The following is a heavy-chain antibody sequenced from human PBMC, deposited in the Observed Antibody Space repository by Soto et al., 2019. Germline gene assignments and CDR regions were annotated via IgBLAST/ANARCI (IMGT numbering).Heavy chain of an antibody. J-gene: IGHJ4*02. Sequence: EVQLLESGGGLVQPGGSLRLSCAASGFTFSASAMTWVRRAPGKGLEWVSTISSSGGKTHYANSVKGRFTISRDNSKNTLFLQMNSLRAEATAVYYCAKYQKWEVPHYFDSWGQGTLVTVSS. CDR1: GFTFSASA. D-gene: IGHD1-26*01. CDR2: ISSSGGKT. V-gene: IGHV3-23*01. CDR3: AKYQKWEVPHYFDS.